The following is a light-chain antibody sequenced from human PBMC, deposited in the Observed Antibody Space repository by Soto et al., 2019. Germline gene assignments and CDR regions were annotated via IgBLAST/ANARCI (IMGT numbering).Light chain of an antibody. Sequence: EIVLTQFPATRSLSPGERASLSCRASQSVSSYLAWYQQKPGQAPRLLIYDASNRATGIPARFSGSGSGTDFTLTISSLEPEDCAVYYCQQRSNWTFGGGTKVEIK. V-gene: IGKV3-11*01. CDR3: QQRSNWT. CDR1: QSVSSY. J-gene: IGKJ4*01. CDR2: DAS.